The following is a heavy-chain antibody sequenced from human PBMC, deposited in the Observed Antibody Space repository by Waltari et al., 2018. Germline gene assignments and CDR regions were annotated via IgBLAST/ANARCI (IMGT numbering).Heavy chain of an antibody. J-gene: IGHJ4*02. Sequence: QVQLQESGPGLVKPSETLSLTCAVSGYSISSGYYWGWIRQPPGKGLEWIGSIYHSGSTYYNPSLKSRVTISVDTSKNQFSLKLSAVTAADTAVYYCARAIWGSPAGPYFDYWGQGTLVTVSS. V-gene: IGHV4-38-2*01. CDR1: GYSISSGYY. D-gene: IGHD7-27*01. CDR2: IYHSGST. CDR3: ARAIWGSPAGPYFDY.